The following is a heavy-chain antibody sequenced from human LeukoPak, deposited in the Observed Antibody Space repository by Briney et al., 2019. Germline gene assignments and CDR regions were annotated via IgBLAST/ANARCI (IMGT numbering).Heavy chain of an antibody. V-gene: IGHV5-51*01. D-gene: IGHD5-24*01. CDR3: ARHRSERRGWFDP. CDR1: GYSFTSYW. J-gene: IGHJ5*02. Sequence: GESLKISCKGSGYSFTSYWIGWVRQMPGKGLEWMGIIYPGDSDTRYSPSFQGQVTISADTSISAAYLQWSSLKASDTAMYYCARHRSERRGWFDPWGQGTLVTVSS. CDR2: IYPGDSDT.